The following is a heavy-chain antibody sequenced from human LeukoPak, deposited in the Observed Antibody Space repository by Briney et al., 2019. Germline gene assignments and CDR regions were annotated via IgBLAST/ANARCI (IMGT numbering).Heavy chain of an antibody. CDR1: GFTFSSYW. Sequence: GGSLRLSCAASGFTFSSYWMHWVRQAPGKGLEWVSAISGSGGSTYYADSVKGRFTISRDNSKNTLYLQMNSLRAEDTAVYYCAKVRGYYGSGTLPPFDYWGQGTLVTVSS. V-gene: IGHV3-23*01. J-gene: IGHJ4*02. CDR2: ISGSGGST. D-gene: IGHD3-10*01. CDR3: AKVRGYYGSGTLPPFDY.